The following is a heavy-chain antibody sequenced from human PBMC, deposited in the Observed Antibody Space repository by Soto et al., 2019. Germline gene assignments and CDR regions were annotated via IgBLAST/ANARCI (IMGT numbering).Heavy chain of an antibody. D-gene: IGHD2-15*01. J-gene: IGHJ5*02. CDR1: GESFNGHH. V-gene: IGHV4-34*01. Sequence: SETLSLTCAVAGESFNGHHWSWIRQPPGKGLEWIGEVSHTGSTNYDPSLKSRISISVDTSKNQFSLNLSSVTAADTAVYYCARGGVAAFDPWGQGTLVTVSS. CDR2: VSHTGST. CDR3: ARGGVAAFDP.